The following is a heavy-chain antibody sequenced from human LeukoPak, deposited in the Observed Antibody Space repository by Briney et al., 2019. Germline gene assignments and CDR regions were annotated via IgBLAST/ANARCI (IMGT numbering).Heavy chain of an antibody. V-gene: IGHV1-8*01. CDR2: INPNSGNT. CDR3: ARTKGIAAAGTINWFDP. D-gene: IGHD6-13*01. J-gene: IGHJ5*02. CDR1: GYTFTSYD. Sequence: ASVKVSCKASGYTFTSYDINWVRQATGQGLEWMGWINPNSGNTGYAQKFQGRVTMTRNTSISTAYMELSSLRSEDTAVYYCARTKGIAAAGTINWFDPWGQGTLVNVSS.